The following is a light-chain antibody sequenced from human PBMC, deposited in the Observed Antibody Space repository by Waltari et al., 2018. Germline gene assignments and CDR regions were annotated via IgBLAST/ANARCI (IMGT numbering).Light chain of an antibody. V-gene: IGKV1-6*01. Sequence: AIQMTQSPSSLSASVGDRITITCRASQGIRNDLGWYQQKPGKAPNLLIYAASSLQSGVPTRFSGSGSGTDFTLTISSLQPEDFATYYCLQDYNYPHTFGQGTKVEIK. CDR2: AAS. CDR3: LQDYNYPHT. J-gene: IGKJ1*01. CDR1: QGIRND.